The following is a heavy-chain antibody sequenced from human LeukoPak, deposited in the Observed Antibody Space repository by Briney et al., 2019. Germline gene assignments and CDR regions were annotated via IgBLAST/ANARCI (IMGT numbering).Heavy chain of an antibody. CDR3: ARAPTSYYYFDY. D-gene: IGHD1-26*01. CDR2: IWYDGSNK. Sequence: PGGSLRLSCAASGFTFSSYGMHWARQAPGKGLEGVAVIWYDGSNKYYADSVKGRFTISRDNSKNALYLQMNSLRAEDTAVYYCARAPTSYYYFDYWGQGTLVTVSS. V-gene: IGHV3-33*01. J-gene: IGHJ4*02. CDR1: GFTFSSYG.